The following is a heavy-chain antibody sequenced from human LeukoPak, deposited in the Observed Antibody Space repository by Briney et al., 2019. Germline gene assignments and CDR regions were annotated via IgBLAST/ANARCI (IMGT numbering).Heavy chain of an antibody. CDR1: GFTFSSYA. CDR2: ISYDGSNK. CDR3: ARDGEDIVVVPAATSQFDH. J-gene: IGHJ4*02. V-gene: IGHV3-30*04. D-gene: IGHD2-2*01. Sequence: GGSLRLSCAASGFTFSSYAMHWVRQAPGKGLEWVAVISYDGSNKYYADSVKGRFTISRDNSKNTLYLQMNSLRAEDTAVYYCARDGEDIVVVPAATSQFDHWGQGTLVTVSS.